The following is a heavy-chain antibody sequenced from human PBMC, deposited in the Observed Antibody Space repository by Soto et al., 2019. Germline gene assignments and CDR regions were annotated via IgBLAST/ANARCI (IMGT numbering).Heavy chain of an antibody. CDR2: ISAYNGNT. D-gene: IGHD3-3*01. CDR3: ARSRHYDFWRGQTYGRFDP. CDR1: GYTFTSYG. V-gene: IGHV1-18*04. J-gene: IGHJ5*02. Sequence: QVQLVQSGAEVKKPGASVKVSCKASGYTFTSYGISWVRQAPGQGLAWMGWISAYNGNTNYAQKLQGRVTMTTDTSTSTAYMEMRSLRSDDTAVYYCARSRHYDFWRGQTYGRFDPWGQGTLVTVSS.